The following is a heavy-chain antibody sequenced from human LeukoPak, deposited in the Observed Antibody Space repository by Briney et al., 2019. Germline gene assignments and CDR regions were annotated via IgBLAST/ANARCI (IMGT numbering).Heavy chain of an antibody. J-gene: IGHJ4*02. CDR2: ISGSGVST. Sequence: GGSLRLSCAASGFTFSNYVMNWVRQAPGKGLEWVSGISGSGVSTYYADSVRGRFTISRDNAKNSLYLQMNSLRDEDTAVYYCARGSGSRDYWGQGTLVTVSS. V-gene: IGHV3-23*01. D-gene: IGHD1-26*01. CDR3: ARGSGSRDY. CDR1: GFTFSNYV.